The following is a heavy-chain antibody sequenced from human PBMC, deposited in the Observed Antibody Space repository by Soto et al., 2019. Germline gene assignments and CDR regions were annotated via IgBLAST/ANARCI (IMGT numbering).Heavy chain of an antibody. CDR3: ARDYGHDCSGGSCYLFF. CDR2: IIPMFGTA. Sequence: QVQLVQSGAEVKKPGSSVRVSCKASGGTFSSYALNWVRQAPGQGLEWMGGIIPMFGTARYAQKFQGRVTSPADESTSKVHMELSSLISEDTAVYYCARDYGHDCSGGSCYLFFWGQGTLVTVSS. V-gene: IGHV1-69*01. CDR1: GGTFSSYA. J-gene: IGHJ4*02. D-gene: IGHD2-15*01.